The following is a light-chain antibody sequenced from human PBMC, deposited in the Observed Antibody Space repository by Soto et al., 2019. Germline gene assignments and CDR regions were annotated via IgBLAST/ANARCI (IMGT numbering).Light chain of an antibody. V-gene: IGKV2-28*01. J-gene: IGKJ4*01. CDR2: LGS. CDR1: QSLLHSNGYNY. CDR3: MQALQTPIT. Sequence: DIVMTQSPLSLPVTPGEPASISCRSSQSLLHSNGYNYLDWYLQKPGQSPQLLIYLGSSRASGVPDRFSGSGSGTYFTLKSSRVAAEDVGVYYCMQALQTPITLGGGTMVEIK.